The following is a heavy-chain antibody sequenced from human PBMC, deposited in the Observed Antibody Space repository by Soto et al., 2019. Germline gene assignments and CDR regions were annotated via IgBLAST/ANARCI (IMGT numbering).Heavy chain of an antibody. Sequence: PSEILSLTSTVSGGSISSGGYYWSWIRQHPGKGLEWIGYIYYSGSTYYNPSLKSRVTISVDTSKNQFSLKLSSVTAADTAVYYCARDQEGYCSGGSCYPGPHFDYWGQGTLVTVSS. V-gene: IGHV4-31*03. CDR3: ARDQEGYCSGGSCYPGPHFDY. CDR2: IYYSGST. CDR1: GGSISSGGYY. D-gene: IGHD2-15*01. J-gene: IGHJ4*02.